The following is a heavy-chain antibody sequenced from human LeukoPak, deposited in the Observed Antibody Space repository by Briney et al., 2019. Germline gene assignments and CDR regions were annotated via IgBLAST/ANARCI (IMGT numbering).Heavy chain of an antibody. CDR2: ISSSSSTI. CDR3: ARDYYDSSGSDAFDI. Sequence: GGSLRLSCAASGFTFSSYSMNWVHQAPGKGLEWVSYISSSSSTIYYADSVKGRFTISRDNAKNSLYLQMNSLRAEDTAVYYCARDYYDSSGSDAFDIWGQGTMVTVSS. CDR1: GFTFSSYS. J-gene: IGHJ3*02. V-gene: IGHV3-48*04. D-gene: IGHD3-22*01.